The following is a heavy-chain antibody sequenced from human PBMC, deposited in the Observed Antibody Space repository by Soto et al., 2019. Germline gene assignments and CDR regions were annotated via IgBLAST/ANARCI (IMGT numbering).Heavy chain of an antibody. V-gene: IGHV1-69*13. Sequence: SVKVSCKASGGTFSSYAISWVRQAPGQGLEWMGGIIPIFGTANYAQKFQGRVTITADESTSTAYMELSGLRSEDTAVYYCARDSGAPMVRGVIQAPFDYWGQGTLVTVSS. CDR1: GGTFSSYA. J-gene: IGHJ4*02. D-gene: IGHD3-10*01. CDR3: ARDSGAPMVRGVIQAPFDY. CDR2: IIPIFGTA.